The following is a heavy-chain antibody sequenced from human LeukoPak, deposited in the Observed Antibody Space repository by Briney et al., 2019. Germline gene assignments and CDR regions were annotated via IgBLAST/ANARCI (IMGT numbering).Heavy chain of an antibody. CDR3: ARDRGSSSWNFDY. CDR2: INPNNGDT. V-gene: IGHV1-2*02. D-gene: IGHD2-2*01. CDR1: GYTFTEYY. Sequence: ASVKVSCKTSGYTFTEYYIHWVRQAPGQGLEWRAWINPNNGDTTYAQKFQGRVTMTRDSSITTAYMELTRLRSDDTAVYYCARDRGSSSWNFDYWGQGTLVTVSS. J-gene: IGHJ4*02.